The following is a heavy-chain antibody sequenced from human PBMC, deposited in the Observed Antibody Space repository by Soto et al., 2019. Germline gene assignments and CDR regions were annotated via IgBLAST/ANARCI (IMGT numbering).Heavy chain of an antibody. CDR1: GFTFNSYG. CDR2: IWADGDTK. Sequence: QVQLVESGGGVVQPGRSLRLSCAASGFTFNSYGMHWVRQAPGKGLEWLAVIWADGDTKFYADSVKGRTTTSRDNSKNTLYLQLDSLRPEDTAVYYCDGGSSWTLPQNDHWGQGTVVTVSS. D-gene: IGHD3-16*01. CDR3: DGGSSWTLPQNDH. J-gene: IGHJ4*02. V-gene: IGHV3-33*01.